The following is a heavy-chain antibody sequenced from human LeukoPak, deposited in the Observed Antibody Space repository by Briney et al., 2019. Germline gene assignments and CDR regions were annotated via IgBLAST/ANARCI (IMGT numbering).Heavy chain of an antibody. CDR3: ARLGPGGHGEFDS. CDR2: ISYSGST. CDR1: GGSLSPYY. V-gene: IGHV4-59*01. J-gene: IGHJ4*02. D-gene: IGHD3-10*01. Sequence: KSSETLSLTCTVSGGSLSPYYWSWIRQSPGKGLEWIGYISYSGSTNSHPSLKSRVTISVDTSKNQFSLKLTSVTAADTAIYYCARLGPGGHGEFDSWGQGALVTVSS.